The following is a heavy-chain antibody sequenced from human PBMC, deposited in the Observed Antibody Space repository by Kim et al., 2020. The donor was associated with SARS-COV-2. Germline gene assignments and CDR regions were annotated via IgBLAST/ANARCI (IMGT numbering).Heavy chain of an antibody. D-gene: IGHD3-10*01. CDR1: GGTFSRNA. CDR3: ARGDSGSFYNDWFDP. J-gene: IGHJ5*02. CDR2: IIPIFGSP. V-gene: IGHV1-69*13. Sequence: ASVKVSCKGSGGTFSRNAISWVRQAPGQGLEWMGGIIPIFGSPDYAQKFQGRITISVDESTSTGYMELSSLKSEDTAMYYCARGDSGSFYNDWFDPWGQGTLVTVSS.